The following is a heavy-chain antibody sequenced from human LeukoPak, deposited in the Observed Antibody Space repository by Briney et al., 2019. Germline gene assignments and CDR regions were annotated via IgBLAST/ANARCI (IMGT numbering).Heavy chain of an antibody. D-gene: IGHD1-26*01. V-gene: IGHV1-18*04. CDR2: ISAYNGNT. CDR3: ASTQNRYSGSYHADV. CDR1: GYTFTGYY. J-gene: IGHJ6*02. Sequence: ASVKVSCKASGYTFTGYYMHWVRQAPGQGLEWMGWISAYNGNTNYAQKLQGRVTMTTDTSTSTAYMELRSLRSDDTAVYYCASTQNRYSGSYHADVWGQGTTVTVSS.